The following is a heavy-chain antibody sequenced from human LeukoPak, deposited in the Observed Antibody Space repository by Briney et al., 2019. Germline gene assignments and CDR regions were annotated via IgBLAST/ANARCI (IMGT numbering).Heavy chain of an antibody. Sequence: PSETLSLTCGVYGGSFSGYYWSWIRQPPGKGLEWIGEINHSGSTNYNPSLKSRVTISVDTSKNQFSLKLSSVTAADTAVYYCARGRAGYYYYYGMDVWGQGTTVTVSS. J-gene: IGHJ6*02. CDR2: INHSGST. CDR1: GGSFSGYY. D-gene: IGHD3-10*01. V-gene: IGHV4-34*01. CDR3: ARGRAGYYYYYGMDV.